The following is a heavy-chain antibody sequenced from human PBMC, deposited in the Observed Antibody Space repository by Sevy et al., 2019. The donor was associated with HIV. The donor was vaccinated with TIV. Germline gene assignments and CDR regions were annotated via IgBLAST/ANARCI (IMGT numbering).Heavy chain of an antibody. D-gene: IGHD2-21*02. J-gene: IGHJ3*02. Sequence: GGSLRLSCAASGFTFNLYSMNYVRQVPGRGLEWVSSISSTSSYIFYGASVKGRFTISRDKPKNSLYLQMNSLIAEDTAVYYCARGASDPVGALDIWGQGTMVTVSS. CDR3: ARGASDPVGALDI. CDR1: GFTFNLYS. CDR2: ISSTSSYI. V-gene: IGHV3-21*01.